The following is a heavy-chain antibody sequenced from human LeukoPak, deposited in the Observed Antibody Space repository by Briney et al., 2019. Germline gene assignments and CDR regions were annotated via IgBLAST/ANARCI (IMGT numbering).Heavy chain of an antibody. CDR3: AREKREYSSGWDAFDI. CDR1: GFTFRSYD. Sequence: PGGSLRLSCEASGFTFRSYDFHWVRQAAGKGLEWVSAIGTVGDTYYAGSVKGRFTISREDGKNSLYLQMNSLRPGDTAVYYCAREKREYSSGWDAFDIWGRGTKVTVSS. CDR2: IGTVGDT. V-gene: IGHV3-13*01. J-gene: IGHJ3*02. D-gene: IGHD6-19*01.